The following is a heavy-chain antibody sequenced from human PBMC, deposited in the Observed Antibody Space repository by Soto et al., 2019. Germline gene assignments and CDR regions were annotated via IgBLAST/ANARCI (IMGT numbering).Heavy chain of an antibody. D-gene: IGHD2-15*01. CDR1: GFTVSSNY. CDR2: IYSGGST. CDR3: ARIQCSGGSCYPSQYGMDV. V-gene: IGHV3-53*01. Sequence: GGSLRLSCAASGFTVSSNYMSWVRQAPGKGLEWVSVIYSGGSTYYDDSVKGRLTISTDNSKNTLYLQMNSLRAEDTAVYYCARIQCSGGSCYPSQYGMDVWGQGTTVTVSS. J-gene: IGHJ6*02.